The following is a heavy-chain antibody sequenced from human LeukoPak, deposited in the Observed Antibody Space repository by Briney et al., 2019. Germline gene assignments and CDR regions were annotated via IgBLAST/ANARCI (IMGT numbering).Heavy chain of an antibody. CDR3: ARDAAAAGTLDFGY. CDR1: GGTFSSYA. Sequence: SVKVSCKASGGTFSSYAISWVRQPPAQGREWMGGIIPIFGTANYAQKFQGRVTISADKSTSTAYMELSSLRSEDTAVYYCARDAAAAGTLDFGYWGQGTLVTVSS. D-gene: IGHD6-13*01. J-gene: IGHJ4*02. CDR2: IIPIFGTA. V-gene: IGHV1-69*06.